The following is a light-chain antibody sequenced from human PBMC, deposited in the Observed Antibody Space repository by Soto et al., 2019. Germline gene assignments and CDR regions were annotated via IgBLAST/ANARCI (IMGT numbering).Light chain of an antibody. CDR2: DVS. J-gene: IGLJ2*01. Sequence: QSALTQPASVSGSPGQSITISCTGTSSDVGGYNYVSWYQQHPGKAPKLMIYDVSYRPSGVSNRFSGSKSGNTASLTISGLQAEDEADYYCSSYTTSTTVLFGGGTQLTVL. CDR1: SSDVGGYNY. V-gene: IGLV2-14*03. CDR3: SSYTTSTTVL.